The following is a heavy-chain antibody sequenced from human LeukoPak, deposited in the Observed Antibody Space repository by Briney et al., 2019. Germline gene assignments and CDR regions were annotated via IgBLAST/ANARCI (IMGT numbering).Heavy chain of an antibody. D-gene: IGHD6-19*01. Sequence: GGSLRLSCSASGFTFSNNAMHWVRRAPGRGLEYVSGISGNGDSTYYPDSVKGRFTISRDNSKNTLYLQMSSLRAEDAAVYYCAKDRVEGKQWLAQFDYWGQGTLVTVSS. CDR2: ISGNGDST. CDR3: AKDRVEGKQWLAQFDY. J-gene: IGHJ4*02. V-gene: IGHV3-64D*09. CDR1: GFTFSNNA.